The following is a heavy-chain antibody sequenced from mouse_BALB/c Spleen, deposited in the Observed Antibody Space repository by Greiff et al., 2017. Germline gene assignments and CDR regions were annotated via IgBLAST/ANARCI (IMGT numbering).Heavy chain of an antibody. CDR1: GFTFSSFG. D-gene: IGHD1-2*01. CDR2: ISSGSSTI. Sequence: DVHLVESGGGLVQPGGSRKLSCAASGFTFSSFGMHWVRQAPEKGLEWVAYISSGSSTIYYADTVKGRFTISRDNPKNTLFLQMTSLRSEDTAMYYCARRGLLRLQNYAMDYWGQGTSVTVSS. CDR3: ARRGLLRLQNYAMDY. V-gene: IGHV5-17*02. J-gene: IGHJ4*01.